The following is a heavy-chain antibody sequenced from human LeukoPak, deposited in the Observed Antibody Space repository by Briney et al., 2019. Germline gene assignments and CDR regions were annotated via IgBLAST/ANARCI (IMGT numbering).Heavy chain of an antibody. CDR1: GFTFSSYS. V-gene: IGHV3-21*01. J-gene: IGHJ4*02. CDR3: ARDTMTYLFDY. Sequence: PGRSLRLSCAASGFTFSSYSMNWVRQTPGKGLEWVSSISSSSSYIYYADSVKGRFTISRDNAKNSLYLQMNSLRAEDTAVYYCARDTMTYLFDYWGQGTLVTVSS. D-gene: IGHD2-2*01. CDR2: ISSSSSYI.